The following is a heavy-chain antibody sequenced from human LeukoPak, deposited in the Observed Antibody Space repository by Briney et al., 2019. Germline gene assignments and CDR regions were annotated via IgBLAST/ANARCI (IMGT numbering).Heavy chain of an antibody. Sequence: GGSLRLSCVASRFTFSINTMNWVRQAPGKGLEWVSYISSSSSSIYYADSVKGRFTISRDNAKNSLYLQMNSLRAEDTAVYYCARAINSSGDFDYWGQGTLVTVSS. CDR1: RFTFSINT. J-gene: IGHJ4*02. CDR3: ARAINSSGDFDY. CDR2: ISSSSSSI. D-gene: IGHD6-6*01. V-gene: IGHV3-48*01.